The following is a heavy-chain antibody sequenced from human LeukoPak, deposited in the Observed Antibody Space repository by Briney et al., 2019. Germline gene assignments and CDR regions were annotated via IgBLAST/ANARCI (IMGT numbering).Heavy chain of an antibody. J-gene: IGHJ5*02. V-gene: IGHV4-31*03. CDR2: IYYSGST. CDR3: ARGLLFSWFDP. D-gene: IGHD2-21*02. Sequence: KPSQTLSLTCTVSGGSICSGGYYWSWIRQHPGKGLEWIGYIYYSGSTYYNPSLKSRVTISVDTSKNQFSLKLSSVTAADTAVYYCARGLLFSWFDPWGQGTLVTVSS. CDR1: GGSICSGGYY.